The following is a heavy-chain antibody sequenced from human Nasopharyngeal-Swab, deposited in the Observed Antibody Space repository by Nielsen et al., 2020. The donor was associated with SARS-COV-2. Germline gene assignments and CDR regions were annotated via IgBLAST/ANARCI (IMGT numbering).Heavy chain of an antibody. Sequence: GEALKISCASSDFTFSSYWMHWVRQAPGKGLVWVSRINSDGSSTSYADSVKGRFTISRDNAKNTLYLQMNSLRAEDTAVYYCARDLYCDYVWGSYRYENYYYGMDVWGQGTTVTVSS. J-gene: IGHJ6*02. CDR1: DFTFSSYW. D-gene: IGHD3-16*02. CDR2: INSDGSST. V-gene: IGHV3-74*01. CDR3: ARDLYCDYVWGSYRYENYYYGMDV.